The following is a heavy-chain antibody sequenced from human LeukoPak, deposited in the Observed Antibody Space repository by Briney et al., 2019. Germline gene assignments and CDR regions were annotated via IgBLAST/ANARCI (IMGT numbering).Heavy chain of an antibody. J-gene: IGHJ5*02. CDR1: GGSISSGGYY. D-gene: IGHD2-21*02. V-gene: IGHV4-31*03. CDR3: ARPPGHLTTHHDCSEP. CDR2: IYYSGST. Sequence: SQTLSLTCTVSGGSISSGGYYWSWIRQHPGKGLEWIGYIYYSGSTYYNPSLKSRVTISVDTSKNQFSLKLSSVTAADTAVYYCARPPGHLTTHHDCSEPWGQGTLVTVSS.